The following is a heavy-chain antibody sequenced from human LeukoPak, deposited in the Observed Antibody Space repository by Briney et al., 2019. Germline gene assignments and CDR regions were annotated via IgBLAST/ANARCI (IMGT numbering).Heavy chain of an antibody. CDR1: GFTSSSYW. V-gene: IGHV3-7*03. J-gene: IGHJ4*02. CDR3: ARPAYGSGSYYLYYFDY. Sequence: GGTLRLSCAASGFTSSSYWMSWVRQAPGKGLEWVANIKQDGSEKYYVDSVKGRFTISRENAKNSLYLQMNSLRAEDTAVYYCARPAYGSGSYYLYYFDYWGQGTLVTVSS. CDR2: IKQDGSEK. D-gene: IGHD3-10*01.